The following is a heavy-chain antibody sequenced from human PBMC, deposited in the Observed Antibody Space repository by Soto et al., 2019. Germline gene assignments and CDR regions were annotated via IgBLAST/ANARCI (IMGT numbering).Heavy chain of an antibody. CDR2: ISGSGGST. J-gene: IGHJ4*02. CDR3: AKDPWQRGSSGYFDY. D-gene: IGHD6-6*01. CDR1: GFTFSSYA. V-gene: IGHV3-23*01. Sequence: GSLRLSCAASGFTFSSYAMSWVRQAPGKGLEWVSAISGSGGSTYYADSVKGRFTISRDNSKNTLYLQMNSLRAEDTAVYYCAKDPWQRGSSGYFDYWGQGTLVTVSS.